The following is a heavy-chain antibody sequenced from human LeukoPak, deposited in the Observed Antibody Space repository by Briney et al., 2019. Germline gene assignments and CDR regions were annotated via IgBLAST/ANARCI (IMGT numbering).Heavy chain of an antibody. V-gene: IGHV1-8*01. CDR2: MNPNSGNT. D-gene: IGHD3-22*01. J-gene: IGHJ6*02. CDR1: GYTFTSYD. CDR3: ARGLTMIKRARRYGMDV. Sequence: ASVKVSCKASGYTFTSYDINWVRQATGQGLEWMGWMNPNSGNTGYAQKFQGRVTMTRNTSISTAYMELSSLRSEDTAVYYCARGLTMIKRARRYGMDVWGRGTTVTVSS.